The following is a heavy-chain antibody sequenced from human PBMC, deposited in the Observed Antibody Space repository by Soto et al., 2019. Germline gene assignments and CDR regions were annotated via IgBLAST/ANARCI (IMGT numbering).Heavy chain of an antibody. V-gene: IGHV3-23*01. D-gene: IGHD3-22*01. CDR1: GFTFSSYW. CDR3: AKENSITMIVVVILGFDY. J-gene: IGHJ4*02. CDR2: ISGSGGST. Sequence: PGGSLRLSCAASGFTFSSYWMHWVRQAPGKGLEWVSAISGSGGSTYYADSVKGRFTISRDNSKNTLYLQMNSLRAEDTAVYYCAKENSITMIVVVILGFDYWGQGTLVTVSS.